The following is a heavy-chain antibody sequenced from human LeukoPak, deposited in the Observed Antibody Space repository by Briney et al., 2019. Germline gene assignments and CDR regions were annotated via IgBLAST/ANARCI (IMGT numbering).Heavy chain of an antibody. Sequence: PGRSLRLSCAASGFTFSSYAMHWVRQAPGKGLEWVAVISYDGSNKYYADSVKGRFTISRDNSKNTLYLQMNSLRAEDTAVYYCARDGNWNYFQYYYGMDVWGQGTTVTVSS. D-gene: IGHD1-7*01. CDR2: ISYDGSNK. CDR1: GFTFSSYA. J-gene: IGHJ6*02. CDR3: ARDGNWNYFQYYYGMDV. V-gene: IGHV3-30*04.